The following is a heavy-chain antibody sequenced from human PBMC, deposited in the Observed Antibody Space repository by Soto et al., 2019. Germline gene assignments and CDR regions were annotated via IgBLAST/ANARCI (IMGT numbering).Heavy chain of an antibody. CDR1: GSIFSDYY. CDR3: ARENSYNMDV. Sequence: QVQLVESGGGLVQPGGSLRLSCAASGSIFSDYYMTWIRQSPGKGLEWISYISNSGITNYADSVKGRFTISRDNAKNSLYLQMDRLRAEDTAVYYFARENSYNMDVWGQGTTVTVSS. J-gene: IGHJ6*03. CDR2: ISNSGIT. V-gene: IGHV3-11*05.